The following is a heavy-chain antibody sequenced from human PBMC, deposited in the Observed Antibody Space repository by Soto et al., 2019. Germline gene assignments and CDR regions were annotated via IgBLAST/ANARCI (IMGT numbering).Heavy chain of an antibody. CDR3: ARRGTTGGLDV. V-gene: IGHV3-33*05. CDR2: TSYDGSNN. J-gene: IGHJ4*02. D-gene: IGHD3-16*01. CDR1: GFTFRSYV. Sequence: QVQLVESGGGVVQPGTSLRLSCVGSGFTFRSYVIHWVRQAPGKGLEWVALTSYDGSNNFYGDSVKGRFTISRDNSRNTVELQMDSLRLEDTALYYCARRGTTGGLDVWGQGTPVSVSS.